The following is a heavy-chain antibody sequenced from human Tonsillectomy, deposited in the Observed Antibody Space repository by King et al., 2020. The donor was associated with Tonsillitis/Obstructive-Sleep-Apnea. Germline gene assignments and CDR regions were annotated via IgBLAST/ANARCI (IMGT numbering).Heavy chain of an antibody. Sequence: VQLVESGPGLVKPSETLSLTCAVSGGSISSSNWWTWVRQSPDKGLEWIGEMFHTRSNSYNPYLKGRVSISLDKSKNQFSLNLNSVTAADTAVYYCARVVGGCSATSCYFFWGQGTLVTVSS. CDR3: ARVVGGCSATSCYFF. V-gene: IGHV4-4*02. J-gene: IGHJ4*02. CDR1: GGSISSSNW. CDR2: MFHTRSN. D-gene: IGHD2-2*01.